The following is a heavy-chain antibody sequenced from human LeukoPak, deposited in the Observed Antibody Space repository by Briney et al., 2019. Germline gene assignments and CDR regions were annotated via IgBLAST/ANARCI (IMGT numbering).Heavy chain of an antibody. D-gene: IGHD4-17*01. J-gene: IGHJ5*02. V-gene: IGHV3-21*04. CDR2: ISSSSSYI. CDR3: ARDLVFYGSSFDP. Sequence: GGSLRLSCAASRFTFSNYAMSWVRQAPGKGLEWVSSISSSSSYIYYADSVKGRFTISRDNAKNSLYLQMNSLRAEDTAVYYCARDLVFYGSSFDPWGQGTLVTVSS. CDR1: RFTFSNYA.